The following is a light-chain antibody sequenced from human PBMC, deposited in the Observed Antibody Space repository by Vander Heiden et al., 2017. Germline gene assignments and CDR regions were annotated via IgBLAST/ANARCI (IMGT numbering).Light chain of an antibody. V-gene: IGKV3-20*01. J-gene: IGKJ2*03. CDR1: QSVSNNY. Sequence: IVLTQSPGTLSLSPGERATLSCRASQSVSNNYLAWYQQKPGQAPRLLIYDSSTRATDIPDRFSGSGSETDSTLTISTLEPDDFGVYYCQQYAKSIGSFGQGTKLEI. CDR3: QQYAKSIGS. CDR2: DSS.